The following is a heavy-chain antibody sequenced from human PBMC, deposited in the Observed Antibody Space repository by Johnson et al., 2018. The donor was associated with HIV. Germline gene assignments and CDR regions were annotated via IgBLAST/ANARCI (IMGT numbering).Heavy chain of an antibody. CDR1: GFTFSSYA. D-gene: IGHD5-18*01. CDR3: ASSFTANI. Sequence: VQLLESGGGLVQPGGSLRLSCAASGFTFSSYAMHWVRQATGKGLEWVAVISYDGSNKYYADSVKGRFTISRDNSKNTLYLQMNSLRVEDTAVYYCASSFTANIWGQGTMVSVSS. V-gene: IGHV3-30-3*01. CDR2: ISYDGSNK. J-gene: IGHJ3*02.